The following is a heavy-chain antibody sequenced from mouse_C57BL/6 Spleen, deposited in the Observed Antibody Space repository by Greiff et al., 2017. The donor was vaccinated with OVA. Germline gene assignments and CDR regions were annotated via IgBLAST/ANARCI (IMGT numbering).Heavy chain of an antibody. V-gene: IGHV5-9-1*02. Sequence: EVKLVESGEGLVKPGGSLKLSCAASGFTFSSYAMSWVRQTPEKRLEWVAYISSGGDYIYYADTVKGRFTISRDNARNTLYLQMSSLKSEDTAVYYCTRWDYGSGYAMDYWGQGTSVTVSS. CDR3: TRWDYGSGYAMDY. D-gene: IGHD1-1*01. J-gene: IGHJ4*01. CDR2: ISSGGDYI. CDR1: GFTFSSYA.